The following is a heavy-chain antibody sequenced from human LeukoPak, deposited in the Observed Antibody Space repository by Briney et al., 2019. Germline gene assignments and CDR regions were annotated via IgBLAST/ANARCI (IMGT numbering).Heavy chain of an antibody. CDR3: ARDLGITMVRGSRYYFDY. CDR1: GYTFTGYY. D-gene: IGHD3-10*01. J-gene: IGHJ4*02. V-gene: IGHV1-2*02. CDR2: INPNSGGT. Sequence: ASVKVSCKASGYTFTGYYMHWVRQAPGQGPEWMGWINPNSGGTNYAQKFQGRVTMTRDTSISTAYMELSRLRSDDTAVYYCARDLGITMVRGSRYYFDYWGQGTLVTVSS.